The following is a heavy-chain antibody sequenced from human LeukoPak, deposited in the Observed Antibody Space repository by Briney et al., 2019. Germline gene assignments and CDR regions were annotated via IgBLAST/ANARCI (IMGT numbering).Heavy chain of an antibody. CDR1: GFTFSSYA. D-gene: IGHD6-19*01. J-gene: IGHJ4*02. CDR3: ASLGIAVPAGGY. V-gene: IGHV3-21*01. CDR2: ISSSSSYI. Sequence: PGGSLRLSCAASGFTFSSYAMSWVRQAPGKGLEWVSSISSSSSYIYYADSVKGRFTISRDNAKNSLYLQMNSLRAEDTAVYYCASLGIAVPAGGYWGQGTLVTVSS.